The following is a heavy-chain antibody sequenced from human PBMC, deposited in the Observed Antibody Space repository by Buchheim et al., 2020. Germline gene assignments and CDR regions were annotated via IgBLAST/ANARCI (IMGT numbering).Heavy chain of an antibody. CDR2: ISYDGSVD. D-gene: IGHD2/OR15-2a*01. CDR1: GFIFSNFG. CDR3: TKEPLVNTGYYYPH. V-gene: IGHV3-30*18. Sequence: QVQLVESGGGVVQPGRSLRLSCAASGFIFSNFGMHWVRRAPGKGLEWVAVISYDGSVDYYVASVKGRFTISSDNSKNTMWLQMNSLRPEDTAVYYCTKEPLVNTGYYYPHWGQGTL. J-gene: IGHJ4*02.